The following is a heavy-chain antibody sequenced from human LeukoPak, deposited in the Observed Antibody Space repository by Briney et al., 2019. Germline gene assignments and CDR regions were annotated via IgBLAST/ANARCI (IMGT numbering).Heavy chain of an antibody. CDR1: GFTFSSYA. CDR2: ISGSGGST. J-gene: IGHJ3*02. Sequence: GGSLRLSCAASGFTFSSYAMSWVRQAPGKGLEWVSAISGSGGSTYYADSVKGRFTISRDNSKNTLYLQMNSLRAEDTAVYYCARGSMVRGVSWAFDIWGQGTMVTVSS. D-gene: IGHD3-10*01. V-gene: IGHV3-23*01. CDR3: ARGSMVRGVSWAFDI.